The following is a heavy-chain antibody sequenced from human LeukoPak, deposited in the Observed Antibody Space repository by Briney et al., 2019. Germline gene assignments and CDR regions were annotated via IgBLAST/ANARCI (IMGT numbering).Heavy chain of an antibody. D-gene: IGHD3-10*01. CDR2: VYYSGTT. Sequence: SETLSLTCTVSGGSISSYYGSWIRQPPGKGLDWIGYVYYSGTTNYNPSLKSRVTISVDTSKNQFSLKLNSVTAADTAVYYCARAAGGVTMIRGIIGYYGMDVWGQGTTVTVSS. J-gene: IGHJ6*02. V-gene: IGHV4-59*01. CDR1: GGSISSYY. CDR3: ARAAGGVTMIRGIIGYYGMDV.